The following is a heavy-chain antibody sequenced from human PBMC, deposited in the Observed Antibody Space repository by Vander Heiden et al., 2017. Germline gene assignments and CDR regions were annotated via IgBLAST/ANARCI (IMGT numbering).Heavy chain of an antibody. Sequence: QVHLVQSGAEVKKPGSSVRVSCKASGGAFSPNAFSWVRPAPGQGLAWMGGIIPLFGTTNYAQKFQGRVTITADKSTSTAYMELSSLKSDDTAVYYCAAKYRNGYNTETYYFYAMDVWGQGTTVTVSS. V-gene: IGHV1-69*06. CDR3: AAKYRNGYNTETYYFYAMDV. CDR2: IIPLFGTT. D-gene: IGHD5-12*01. J-gene: IGHJ6*02. CDR1: GGAFSPNA.